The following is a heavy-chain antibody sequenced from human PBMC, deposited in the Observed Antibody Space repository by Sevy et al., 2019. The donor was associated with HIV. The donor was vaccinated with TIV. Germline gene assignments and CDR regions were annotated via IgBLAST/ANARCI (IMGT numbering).Heavy chain of an antibody. CDR2: ISYHGRNK. D-gene: IGHD3-9*01. V-gene: IGHV3-30*18. Sequence: GGSLRLSCVVSGIIFTTSGMHWVRQAPGKGLEWVAVISYHGRNKFYVDSVKGRSTISRDNSKNILYLQMNSLRAEDTAVYYCAKDFTGYNGMDVWGQGTMVTVSS. J-gene: IGHJ6*02. CDR3: AKDFTGYNGMDV. CDR1: GIIFTTSG.